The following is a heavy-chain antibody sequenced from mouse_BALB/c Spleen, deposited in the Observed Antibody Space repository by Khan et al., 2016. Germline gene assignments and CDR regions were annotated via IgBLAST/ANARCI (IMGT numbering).Heavy chain of an antibody. Sequence: VQLKQSGPELVKPGASVKISCKASGYTFTDNNIHWLKQSHGKSLEWIGYIYPYNGGTGYNQKFKNRATLTVDDSSNTAYMDLRSLTSEDSAVYYCANDDAWFAYWGQGTLVTVSA. CDR3: ANDDAWFAY. V-gene: IGHV1S29*02. CDR1: GYTFTDNN. CDR2: IYPYNGGT. J-gene: IGHJ3*01.